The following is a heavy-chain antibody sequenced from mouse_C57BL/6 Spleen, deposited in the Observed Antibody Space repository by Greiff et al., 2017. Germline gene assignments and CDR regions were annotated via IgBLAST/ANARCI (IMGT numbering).Heavy chain of an antibody. CDR1: GFSLTSYG. CDR2: IWGDGST. Sequence: VKLVESGPGLVAPSQSLSLSCAASGFSLTSYGVSWVRQPPGKGLEWLGEIWGDGSTNYHSAPISSLSTSKDNSKSQVFFMLNSRPTDDTATYYCAKRDYGYYGWFFDYWGQGTTLTVSS. CDR3: AKRDYGYYGWFFDY. D-gene: IGHD2-1*01. J-gene: IGHJ2*01. V-gene: IGHV2-3*01.